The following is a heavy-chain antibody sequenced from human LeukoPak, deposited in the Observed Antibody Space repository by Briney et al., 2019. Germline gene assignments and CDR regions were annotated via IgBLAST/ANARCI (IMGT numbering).Heavy chain of an antibody. CDR2: TGGSGSPV. J-gene: IGHJ4*02. V-gene: IGHV3-48*02. CDR3: ARDHDWAFDY. D-gene: IGHD3-9*01. Sequence: TGGSLRLSCEASGFTFTSYSMNWVRQAPGEGLEWVSYTGGSGSPVDYADSVKGRFTMSRDNTKNSVYLQMNSLRDEDTAVYYCARDHDWAFDYWGQGILVTVSS. CDR1: GFTFTSYS.